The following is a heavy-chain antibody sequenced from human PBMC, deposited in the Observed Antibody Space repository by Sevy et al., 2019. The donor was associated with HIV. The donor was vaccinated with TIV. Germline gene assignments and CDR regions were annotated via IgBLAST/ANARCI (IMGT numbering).Heavy chain of an antibody. J-gene: IGHJ4*02. Sequence: SETLSLSCTVSGGSISSSYWSWIRQPPGKGLECIGYIYYSGSTNYNPSLNSRVTISVDTSKNQLSLNLSSVTAADTAVYYCATGADYGDYVKWGRGTLVTVSS. CDR2: IYYSGST. CDR3: ATGADYGDYVK. CDR1: GGSISSSY. V-gene: IGHV4-59*01. D-gene: IGHD4-17*01.